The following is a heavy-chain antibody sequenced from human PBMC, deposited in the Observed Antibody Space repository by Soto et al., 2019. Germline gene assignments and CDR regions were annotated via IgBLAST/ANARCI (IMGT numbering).Heavy chain of an antibody. D-gene: IGHD3-10*01. V-gene: IGHV6-1*01. CDR2: TYYRSKWLS. J-gene: IGHJ4*02. CDR3: ARGGLRDFDN. CDR1: GDSASGNRAS. Sequence: SQTLSLTCAVSGDSASGNRASWNWIRQSPSRGLEFLGRTYYRSKWLSDYAESVKGRISIIPDTSANQFSLQLNSVTPEDSAVYYCARGGLRDFDNWGQGTLVTVSS.